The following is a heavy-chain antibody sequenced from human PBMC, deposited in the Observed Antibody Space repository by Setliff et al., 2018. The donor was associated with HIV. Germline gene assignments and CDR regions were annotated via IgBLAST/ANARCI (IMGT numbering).Heavy chain of an antibody. CDR3: ARSPWLGGMDV. J-gene: IGHJ6*02. CDR1: GGSFSGYY. Sequence: SETLSLTCAVYGGSFSGYYWSWIRQPPGKGLEWIGRIHTSGNTNYNPSLKSRVTISVDTSKNQFSLKLSSVTAADTAVYYCARSPWLGGMDVWGQGTTVTVSS. CDR2: IHTSGNT. D-gene: IGHD3-9*01. V-gene: IGHV4-59*10.